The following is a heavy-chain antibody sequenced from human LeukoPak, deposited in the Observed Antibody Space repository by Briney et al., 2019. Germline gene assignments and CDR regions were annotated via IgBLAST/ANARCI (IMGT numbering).Heavy chain of an antibody. D-gene: IGHD6-19*01. CDR1: GFTFNSYW. CDR2: INSDGTGT. Sequence: PGGSLRLSCAASGFTFNSYWMHWVRQAPRKGLLWVSRINSDGTGTTYADSVKGRFTISRDNAKNTLYLQMNSLRAEDTAVYYCARDFSGWYYNWFDPWGQGTLVTVSS. J-gene: IGHJ5*02. V-gene: IGHV3-74*01. CDR3: ARDFSGWYYNWFDP.